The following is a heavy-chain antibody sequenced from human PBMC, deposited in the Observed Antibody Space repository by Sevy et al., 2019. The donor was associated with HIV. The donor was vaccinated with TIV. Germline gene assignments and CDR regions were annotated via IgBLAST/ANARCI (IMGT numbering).Heavy chain of an antibody. CDR3: ARAGDYYYGSGERRAHDYFQH. CDR2: IYYSGST. D-gene: IGHD3-10*01. V-gene: IGHV4-39*01. J-gene: IGHJ1*01. Sequence: SETLSLTCTVSGGSISSSSYYWGWIRQPPGKGLEWIGSIYYSGSTYYNPSLKSRVTISVDTSKNQFSLKQSSVTAADTAVYYCARAGDYYYGSGERRAHDYFQHWGQGTLVTVSS. CDR1: GGSISSSSYY.